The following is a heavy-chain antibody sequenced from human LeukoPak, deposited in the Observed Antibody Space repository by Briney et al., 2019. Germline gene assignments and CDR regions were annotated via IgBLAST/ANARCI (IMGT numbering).Heavy chain of an antibody. CDR2: ISAYNGNT. D-gene: IGHD6-13*01. Sequence: ASVKVSCKASGYTFTSYGISWVRQAPGQGLEWMGWISAYNGNTNYAQKLQGRVTMTTDTSTSTAYMELRSLRSDDTAVYYCARDYGGGSSSWSRAYYYMDVWGKGTTVTISS. V-gene: IGHV1-18*01. CDR1: GYTFTSYG. J-gene: IGHJ6*03. CDR3: ARDYGGGSSSWSRAYYYMDV.